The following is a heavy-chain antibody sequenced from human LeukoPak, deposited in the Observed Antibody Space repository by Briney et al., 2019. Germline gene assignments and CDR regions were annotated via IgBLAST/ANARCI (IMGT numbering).Heavy chain of an antibody. D-gene: IGHD3-3*01. CDR3: ARAPLRSGHFG. Sequence: GGSLRLSCAASGFTFSVYWMSWVRQAPGKGLEWVSVIYSGGSTYYADSVKGRFTISRDNSKNTLYLQMNSLRVEDTAVYYCARAPLRSGHFGWGQGTLVTVSS. CDR2: IYSGGST. CDR1: GFTFSVYW. V-gene: IGHV3-53*01. J-gene: IGHJ4*02.